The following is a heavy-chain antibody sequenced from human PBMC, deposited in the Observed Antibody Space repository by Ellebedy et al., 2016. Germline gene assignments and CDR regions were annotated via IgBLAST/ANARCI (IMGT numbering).Heavy chain of an antibody. CDR1: GYSFIHYW. D-gene: IGHD3-10*01. V-gene: IGHV5-51*01. CDR2: IYPGDSDT. CDR3: ARGYGSGSPSVDY. Sequence: GESLKISCQTSGYSFIHYWISWVRQMPGKGLEWMGIIYPGDSDTRYSPSFQGQVTISADKSISTAYLQWSSLKASDTAMYYCARGYGSGSPSVDYWGQGTLVTVSS. J-gene: IGHJ4*02.